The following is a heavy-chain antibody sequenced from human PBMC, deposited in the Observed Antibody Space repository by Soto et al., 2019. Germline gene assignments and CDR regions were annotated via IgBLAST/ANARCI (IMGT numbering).Heavy chain of an antibody. D-gene: IGHD6-13*01. CDR2: IYPGDSVT. J-gene: IGHJ6*02. CDR1: GYSFTSYW. CDR3: ARTSAAGKYYYGMDV. Sequence: PGESLKISCKGSGYSFTSYWIGWVRQMPGKGMEWMGIIYPGDSVTRYSPSFQGQVTISADKFISTAYLQLSSLKASDTAMYYCARTSAAGKYYYGMDVWGQGTTVTVSS. V-gene: IGHV5-51*01.